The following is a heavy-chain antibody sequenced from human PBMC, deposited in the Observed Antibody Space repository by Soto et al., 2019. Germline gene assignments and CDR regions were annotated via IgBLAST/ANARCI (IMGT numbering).Heavy chain of an antibody. Sequence: GGSLRLSCAASGFTFNNYSLNWVRQAPGKGLEWVSSISSHSSYMYYADSVKGRFTISRDNAKNSLYLQMNSLRAEDTAMYYCAIEIIPAVKLVGTAPFDSWGQGPLVTVSS. CDR2: ISSHSSYM. CDR1: GFTFNNYS. CDR3: AIEIIPAVKLVGTAPFDS. J-gene: IGHJ4*02. V-gene: IGHV3-21*01. D-gene: IGHD2-2*01.